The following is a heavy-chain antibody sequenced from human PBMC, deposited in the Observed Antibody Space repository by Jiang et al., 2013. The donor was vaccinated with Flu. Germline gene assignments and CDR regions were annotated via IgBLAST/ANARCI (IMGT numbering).Heavy chain of an antibody. CDR2: INAGNGNT. CDR3: ARTLLWFGEFGGTFDY. V-gene: IGHV1-3*01. Sequence: SGAEVKKPGASVKVSCKASGYTFTSYAMHWVRQAPGQRLEWMGWINAGNGNTKYSQKFQGRVTITRDTSASTAYMELSSLRSEDTAVYYCARTLLWFGEFGGTFDYWGQGTLVTVSS. D-gene: IGHD3-10*01. J-gene: IGHJ4*02. CDR1: GYTFTSYA.